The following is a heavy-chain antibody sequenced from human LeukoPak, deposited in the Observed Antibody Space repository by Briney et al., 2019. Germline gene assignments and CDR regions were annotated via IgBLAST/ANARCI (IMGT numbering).Heavy chain of an antibody. D-gene: IGHD6-6*01. V-gene: IGHV3-48*01. Sequence: GGSLRLSCAASGFTFNTYSMNWVRQAPGKGLDWVAYISRSGSIYYADSVKGRFTISRDNAKNSLYLQMSSLRAEDTAVYYCATSEITARHVVRYYYYYVDVWGKGTTVTISS. J-gene: IGHJ6*03. CDR2: ISRSGSI. CDR1: GFTFNTYS. CDR3: ATSEITARHVVRYYYYYVDV.